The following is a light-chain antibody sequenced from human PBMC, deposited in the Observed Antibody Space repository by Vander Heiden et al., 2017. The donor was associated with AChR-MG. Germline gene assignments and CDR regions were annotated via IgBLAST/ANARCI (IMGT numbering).Light chain of an antibody. CDR1: QSLLHSNGFNY. Sequence: DIVMTQSPLSLPVTPGEPASISCRSSQSLLHSNGFNYLDWYLQKPGQSPQLLIYLGSNRASGVPARFSGSGSGTDFTLQISRVEAEDVGVYYCRQALQTPFTFGHGTKVDIK. J-gene: IGKJ3*01. CDR2: LGS. CDR3: RQALQTPFT. V-gene: IGKV2-28*01.